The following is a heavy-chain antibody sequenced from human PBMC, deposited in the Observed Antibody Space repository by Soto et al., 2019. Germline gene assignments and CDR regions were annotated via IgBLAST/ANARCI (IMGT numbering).Heavy chain of an antibody. Sequence: LETLSLTCTVSGGSISSSSDYWGWIRQPPGKGLEWMGSVHSSGSPYYNPPLRSSVTMSVDTSQNHFSLRLSSVTAADTAVYYCASRMPMVRGVISRDLDFWGQGTGVT. CDR2: VHSSGSP. CDR3: ASRMPMVRGVISRDLDF. V-gene: IGHV4-39*02. J-gene: IGHJ4*02. D-gene: IGHD3-10*01. CDR1: GGSISSSSDY.